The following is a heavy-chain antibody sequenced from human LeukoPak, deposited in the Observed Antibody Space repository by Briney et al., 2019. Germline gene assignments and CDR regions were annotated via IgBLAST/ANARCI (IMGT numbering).Heavy chain of an antibody. CDR3: ARRRAGTIFGGYFDY. J-gene: IGHJ4*02. CDR1: GDSISSYY. CDR2: IYARGST. D-gene: IGHD3-3*01. V-gene: IGHV4-4*09. Sequence: SETLSLTCTVSGDSISSYYWSWIRQPPGKGLEWIGWSGHIYARGSTNYHPSLKSRATISVDTSKNQFSLKLSSVTAADTAVYYCARRRAGTIFGGYFDYWGQGTLVTVSS.